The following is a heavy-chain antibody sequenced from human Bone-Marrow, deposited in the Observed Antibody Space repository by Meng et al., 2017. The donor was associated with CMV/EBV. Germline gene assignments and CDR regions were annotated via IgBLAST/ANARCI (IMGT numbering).Heavy chain of an antibody. CDR2: IYYTGGT. V-gene: IGHV4-61*01. CDR3: ARTEGGMGGNRYFDY. Sequence: SETLSLTCTVSGGSVSSNNYYWSWIRQPPGKGLKWIGYIYYTGGTNYNPSLKSRVTISIDTSKNQFSLKLSSVTAADTAVYYCARTEGGMGGNRYFDYCGQGTLVTVSS. CDR1: GGSVSSNNYY. D-gene: IGHD2/OR15-2a*01. J-gene: IGHJ4*02.